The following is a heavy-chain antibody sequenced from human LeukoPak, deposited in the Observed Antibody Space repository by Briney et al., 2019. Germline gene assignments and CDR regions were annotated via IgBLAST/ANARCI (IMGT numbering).Heavy chain of an antibody. V-gene: IGHV3-7*03. J-gene: IGHJ4*02. Sequence: GGSLRLSCAASGFTFSSYWMTWVRQAPGKGLQWVANIKQDGSEKYYVDSVKGRFTISRDNAKNSLYLQMNSLRADDTAVYYCARGRRTNYYMDYWGQGTLVIVSS. D-gene: IGHD3/OR15-3a*01. CDR2: IKQDGSEK. CDR1: GFTFSSYW. CDR3: ARGRRTNYYMDY.